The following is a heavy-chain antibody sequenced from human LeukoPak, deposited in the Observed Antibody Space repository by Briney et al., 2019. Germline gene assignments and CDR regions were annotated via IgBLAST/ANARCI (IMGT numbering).Heavy chain of an antibody. D-gene: IGHD6-19*01. CDR3: ARVRWLAPKTYYFDC. Sequence: SETLSLTCTVSGGSISSYYWSWVRQPAGKGLEWIGRIYTSGSTNYNPSLKSRVTMSVDTPKNQFSLKLSSVTAADTAVYYCARVRWLAPKTYYFDCWGQGTLVTVSS. CDR2: IYTSGST. V-gene: IGHV4-4*07. CDR1: GGSISSYY. J-gene: IGHJ4*02.